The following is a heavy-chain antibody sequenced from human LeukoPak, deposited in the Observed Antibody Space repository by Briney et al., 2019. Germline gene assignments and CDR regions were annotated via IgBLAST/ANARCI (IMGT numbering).Heavy chain of an antibody. V-gene: IGHV1-69*04. J-gene: IGHJ4*02. D-gene: IGHD5-12*01. Sequence: ASVKVSCKASGGTFSSYAISWVRQAPGQGLEWMGRIIPILGIANYAQKFQGRVTITADKSTSTAYMELSSLRSEDTAVYYCARARIPGYSGYDLDYWGQGTLVTVSS. CDR1: GGTFSSYA. CDR3: ARARIPGYSGYDLDY. CDR2: IIPILGIA.